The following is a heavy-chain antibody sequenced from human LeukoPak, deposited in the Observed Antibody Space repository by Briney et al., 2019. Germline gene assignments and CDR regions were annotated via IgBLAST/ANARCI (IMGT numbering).Heavy chain of an antibody. Sequence: GESLKISCKGSGYTFTTDWIGWVRQMPGKGLEWMGIIYPGGSDTIYNPSFQGQVIISVDKSINTAYMEWTSLKASDTAKYFCARHTGGFESWGQGTLVIVSS. CDR1: GYTFTTDW. CDR3: ARHTGGFES. J-gene: IGHJ4*02. D-gene: IGHD3-10*01. V-gene: IGHV5-51*01. CDR2: IYPGGSDT.